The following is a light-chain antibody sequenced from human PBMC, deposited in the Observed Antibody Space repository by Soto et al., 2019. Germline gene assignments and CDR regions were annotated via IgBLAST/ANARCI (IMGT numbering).Light chain of an antibody. V-gene: IGKV3-20*01. CDR2: GAS. CDR1: QSVSSNF. J-gene: IGKJ1*01. Sequence: EIVFTQSPGTLSLSPGERATLSCRASQSVSSNFLAWYQQKPGQAPRLLISGASNRATGIPDRFSGSGSGTDFTLTISRXEPEDFAVYYCQQYGSSPRTFGQGTKVDIK. CDR3: QQYGSSPRT.